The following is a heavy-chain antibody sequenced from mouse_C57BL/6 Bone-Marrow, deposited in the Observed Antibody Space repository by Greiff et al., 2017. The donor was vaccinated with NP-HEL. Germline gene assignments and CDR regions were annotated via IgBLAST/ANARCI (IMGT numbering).Heavy chain of an antibody. V-gene: IGHV2-2*01. CDR1: GFSLTSYG. CDR2: IWRGGST. J-gene: IGHJ4*01. CDR3: ARSYFMDY. Sequence: VQLQQSGPGLVQPSPSLSITCTVSGFSLTSYGVHWVRQSPGKGLEWLGVIWRGGSTDYNAAFISRLSISKDNSKSQVFFKMNSLQADDTAIYYCARSYFMDYWGQGTSVTVSS.